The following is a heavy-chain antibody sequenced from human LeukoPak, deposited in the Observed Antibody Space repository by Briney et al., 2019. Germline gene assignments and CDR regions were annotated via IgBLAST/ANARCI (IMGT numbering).Heavy chain of an antibody. D-gene: IGHD3-22*01. CDR1: GFDVSSHH. J-gene: IGHJ6*02. CDR2: TYTRGNS. Sequence: PGGSLRLSCAASGFDVSSHHMVWVRQAPGKGLEWVSVTYTRGNSYYTDSVKGRFTISRDNSKNTLYLQMNSLRAEDTAVYYCARDLHYYDSSGYPYYYYGMDVWGQGTTVTVSS. V-gene: IGHV3-53*01. CDR3: ARDLHYYDSSGYPYYYYGMDV.